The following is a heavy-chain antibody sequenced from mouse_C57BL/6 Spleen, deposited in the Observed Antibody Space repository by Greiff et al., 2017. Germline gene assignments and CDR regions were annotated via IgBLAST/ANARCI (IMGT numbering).Heavy chain of an antibody. D-gene: IGHD6-1*01. CDR2: ISSGGSTI. CDR1: GFTFSDYG. J-gene: IGHJ2*01. Sequence: EVQVVESGGGLVKPGGSLKLSCAASGFTFSDYGMHWVRQAPEKGLEWVAYISSGGSTIYYADTVKGRFTISRDNAKNTLFLQMTSLRSEDTAMYYCARKALGRVYFDYWGQGTTLTVSS. CDR3: ARKALGRVYFDY. V-gene: IGHV5-17*01.